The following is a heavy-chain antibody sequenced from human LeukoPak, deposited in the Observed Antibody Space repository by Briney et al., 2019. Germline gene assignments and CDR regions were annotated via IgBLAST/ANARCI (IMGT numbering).Heavy chain of an antibody. J-gene: IGHJ3*02. CDR3: ARRGTGTTGRAFDI. D-gene: IGHD1-7*01. CDR1: GGSISSYY. CDR2: IYYSGST. Sequence: SETLSLTCTASGGSISSYYWSWIRQPPGKGLEWIGYIYYSGSTNYNPSLKSRVTISVDTSKNQFSLKLSSVTAADTAVYYCARRGTGTTGRAFDIWGQGTMVTVSS. V-gene: IGHV4-59*08.